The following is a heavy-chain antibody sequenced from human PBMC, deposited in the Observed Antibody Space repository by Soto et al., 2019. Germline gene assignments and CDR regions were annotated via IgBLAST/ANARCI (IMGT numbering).Heavy chain of an antibody. CDR2: MNPNSGNT. J-gene: IGHJ6*02. D-gene: IGHD1-1*01. CDR3: ARERTGTTSVDV. V-gene: IGHV1-8*01. Sequence: QVQLVQSGAEVKKPGASVKVSCKASGYTFTSYDINWVRQATGQGLEWMGWMNPNSGNTGYAQKFQGRVTMTRNTSISTAYVELSSLRAEDTAVYYCARERTGTTSVDVWGQGTTVTVSS. CDR1: GYTFTSYD.